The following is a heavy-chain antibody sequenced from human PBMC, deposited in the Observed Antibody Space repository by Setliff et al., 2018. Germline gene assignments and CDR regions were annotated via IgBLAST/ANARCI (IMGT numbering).Heavy chain of an antibody. D-gene: IGHD3-16*02. CDR2: IYHDGGNK. CDR1: GLTFSSYG. Sequence: GGSLRLSCAASGLTFSSYGMHWVRQAPGKGLEWVAVIYHDGGNKYYADSVKGRFTISRDNSKNTLYLQMSSLRSEDTAVYYCVKASSDLSMAYFDLWGQGTLVTVSS. J-gene: IGHJ4*02. CDR3: VKASSDLSMAYFDL. V-gene: IGHV3-33*03.